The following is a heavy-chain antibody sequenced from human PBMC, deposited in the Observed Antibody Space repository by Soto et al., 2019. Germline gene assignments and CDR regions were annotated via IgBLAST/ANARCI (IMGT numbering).Heavy chain of an antibody. CDR2: IYPADSDT. CDR3: ARSREYSFGYKSPFDV. CDR1: GYNFKNWW. D-gene: IGHD5-18*01. Sequence: PGESLKISCEASGYNFKNWWIVWVRQMPGKGLECMGIIYPADSDTRYSPSFQGQVTISADKSISTAYLQWNSLKASDTAIYYCARSREYSFGYKSPFDVWSQGTTVTVSS. J-gene: IGHJ3*01. V-gene: IGHV5-51*01.